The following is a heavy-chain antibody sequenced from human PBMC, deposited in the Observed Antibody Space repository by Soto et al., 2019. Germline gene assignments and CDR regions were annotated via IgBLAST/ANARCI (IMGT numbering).Heavy chain of an antibody. CDR2: IYYTGST. J-gene: IGHJ4*02. CDR3: ARAGYNIDY. CDR1: GGSISSYY. Sequence: PSETLSLTCTVSGGSISSYYWSWIRQPPGKGLAWIGYIYYTGSTNYNPSLKSRVTISVDTSKNQFSLKLSSVTAADTAVYYCARAGYNIDYWGQGTLVTVS. V-gene: IGHV4-59*01. D-gene: IGHD5-12*01.